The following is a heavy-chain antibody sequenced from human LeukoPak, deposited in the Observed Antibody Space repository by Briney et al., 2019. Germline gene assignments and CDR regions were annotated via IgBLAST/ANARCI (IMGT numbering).Heavy chain of an antibody. CDR1: GGSISSYY. V-gene: IGHV4-4*07. CDR3: ARGGYCTGGVCYLDY. Sequence: PSETLSLTCTVSGGSISSYYWSWIWQPAGKGLEWIGRIYTSGSTNYNPSLKSRVTMSVDTSKNQFSLKLSSVTAADTAVYYCARGGYCTGGVCYLDYWGQGTLVTVSS. J-gene: IGHJ4*02. D-gene: IGHD2-8*02. CDR2: IYTSGST.